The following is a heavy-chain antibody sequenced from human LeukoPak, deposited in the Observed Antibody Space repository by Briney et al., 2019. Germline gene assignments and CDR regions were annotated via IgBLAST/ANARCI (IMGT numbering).Heavy chain of an antibody. CDR1: GFTISSYS. J-gene: IGHJ4*02. V-gene: IGHV3-21*01. Sequence: GGSLRLSCAASGFTISSYSMNWVRQAPGKGLEWVSSISSSSSYIYYADSVKGRFTISRDNAKNSLYLQMNSLRAEDTAVYYCARDVVVTAIWYYFDYWGQGTLVTVSS. CDR3: ARDVVVTAIWYYFDY. CDR2: ISSSSSYI. D-gene: IGHD2-21*02.